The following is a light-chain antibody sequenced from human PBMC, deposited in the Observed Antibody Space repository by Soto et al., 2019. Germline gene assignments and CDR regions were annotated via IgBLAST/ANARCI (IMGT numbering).Light chain of an antibody. Sequence: QSALTQPASVSGSPGQSITISCTGTSSDIGGYNYVSWYQQHTGEVPKLMIYDVTNRPSGVSNRFSGSKSGNTASLTISGLQPEDEADYYCSSYTSSSTQVFGGGTKLTVL. CDR3: SSYTSSSTQV. J-gene: IGLJ3*02. CDR2: DVT. V-gene: IGLV2-14*03. CDR1: SSDIGGYNY.